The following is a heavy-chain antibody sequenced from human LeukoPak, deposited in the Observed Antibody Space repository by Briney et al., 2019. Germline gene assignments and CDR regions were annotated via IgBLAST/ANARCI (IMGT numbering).Heavy chain of an antibody. CDR1: GFTFSGYA. Sequence: GGSLRLSCAASGFTFSGYAMNWVRQAPGKGLEWVAFIRYDGSNAYYADSVKGRFTISRDNSKNTLYLQMNSLRAEDTAVYYCAKGPLIEVAGTTWDHWGQGTLVTVSS. CDR3: AKGPLIEVAGTTWDH. D-gene: IGHD6-19*01. CDR2: IRYDGSNA. V-gene: IGHV3-30*02. J-gene: IGHJ4*02.